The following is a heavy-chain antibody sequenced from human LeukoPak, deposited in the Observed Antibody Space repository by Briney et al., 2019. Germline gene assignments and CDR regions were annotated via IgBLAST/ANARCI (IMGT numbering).Heavy chain of an antibody. V-gene: IGHV4-34*01. Sequence: SETLSLTWAVYGGSFSGYYWSWIRQPPGKGLEWIGEINHSGSTNYNPSLKSRVTISVDTSKNQFSLKLSSVTAADTAVYYCARSGSSGWQKPYYFDYWGQGTLVTVSS. J-gene: IGHJ4*02. CDR2: INHSGST. CDR1: GGSFSGYY. CDR3: ARSGSSGWQKPYYFDY. D-gene: IGHD6-19*01.